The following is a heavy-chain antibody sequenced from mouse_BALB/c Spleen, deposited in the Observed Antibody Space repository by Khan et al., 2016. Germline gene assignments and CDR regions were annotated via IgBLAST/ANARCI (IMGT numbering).Heavy chain of an antibody. V-gene: IGHV1S34*01. J-gene: IGHJ3*01. Sequence: LVKTGASVKISCKASGYSFTGYYMHWVKQSHGKSLEWIGYITSYNGATSYNQKFKGKATFTVDPSSSTAYMQFNSRTSEDSAVYYCASPYGSSYVGFAYWGQGTLVTVSA. D-gene: IGHD1-1*01. CDR3: ASPYGSSYVGFAY. CDR1: GYSFTGYY. CDR2: ITSYNGAT.